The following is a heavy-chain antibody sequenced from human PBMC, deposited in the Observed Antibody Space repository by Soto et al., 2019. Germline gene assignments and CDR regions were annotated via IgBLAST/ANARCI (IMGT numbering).Heavy chain of an antibody. D-gene: IGHD3-16*01. Sequence: QVQLQQWGTQLSKPSETLSLTCAVYGGSFSGYYWSWIRQPPGKGLEWIGEIDHSGGTNYTPSLKSRVTLSVDTSNSQFSLKLSSVTAADTARYYCARGRLGGAANWGQGTLVIVSS. V-gene: IGHV4-34*01. CDR1: GGSFSGYY. J-gene: IGHJ4*02. CDR3: ARGRLGGAAN. CDR2: IDHSGGT.